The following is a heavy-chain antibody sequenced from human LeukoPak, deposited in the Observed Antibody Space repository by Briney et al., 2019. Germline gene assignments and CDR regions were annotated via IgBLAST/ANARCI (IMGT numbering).Heavy chain of an antibody. V-gene: IGHV3-48*03. Sequence: GGSLRLSCAGSGFTFSSYEMNWVRQAPGKGLEWVSYISSSGSTKYYADSVKGRFTISRDNAKNSLYLQMNSLTAEDTALYYCARALNYSGSWSYYFDSWGQGTLVTVSS. D-gene: IGHD3-10*01. J-gene: IGHJ4*02. CDR1: GFTFSSYE. CDR2: ISSSGSTK. CDR3: ARALNYSGSWSYYFDS.